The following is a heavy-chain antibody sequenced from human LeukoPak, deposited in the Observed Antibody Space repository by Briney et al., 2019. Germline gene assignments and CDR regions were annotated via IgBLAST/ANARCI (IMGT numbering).Heavy chain of an antibody. V-gene: IGHV1-18*01. J-gene: IGHJ4*02. CDR2: ISAYNGNT. CDR3: ASPHGASYYYFDY. D-gene: IGHD4/OR15-4a*01. CDR1: GYTFTSYG. Sequence: ASVKVSCKASGYTFTSYGISWVRQAPGQGLEWMGWISAYNGNTNYAQKFQGRVTMTRDTSTNTVYMELSSLRSEDTAVYYCASPHGASYYYFDYWGQGPLVTVSS.